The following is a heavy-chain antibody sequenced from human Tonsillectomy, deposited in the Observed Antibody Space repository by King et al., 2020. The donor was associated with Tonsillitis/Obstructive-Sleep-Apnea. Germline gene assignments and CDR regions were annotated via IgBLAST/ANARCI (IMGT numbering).Heavy chain of an antibody. CDR3: ARPTTTVTTLDAFDI. D-gene: IGHD4-17*01. J-gene: IGHJ3*02. Sequence: VQLVESGAEVKKPGESLKISCKGSGYSFTSYWIGWVRQMPGKGLEWMGIIYPGDSDTRYSPSFQGQVTISAGKSISTAYLQWSSLKASDTAMYYCARPTTTVTTLDAFDIWGQGTMVTVSS. CDR1: GYSFTSYW. CDR2: IYPGDSDT. V-gene: IGHV5-51*03.